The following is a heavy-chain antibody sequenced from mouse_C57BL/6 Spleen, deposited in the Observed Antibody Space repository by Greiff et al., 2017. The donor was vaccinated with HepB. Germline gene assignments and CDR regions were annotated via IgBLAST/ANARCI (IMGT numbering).Heavy chain of an antibody. CDR1: GYTFTGYW. V-gene: IGHV1-9*01. J-gene: IGHJ1*03. Sequence: VQLQQSGAELMKPGASVKLSCKATGYTFTGYWIEWVKQRPGHGLEWIGEILPGSGSTNYNEKFKGKATFTADTSSNTAYMQLSSLTTEDSAIYYCAGWGYYGSSYGWYFDVWGTGTTVTVSS. CDR2: ILPGSGST. CDR3: AGWGYYGSSYGWYFDV. D-gene: IGHD1-1*01.